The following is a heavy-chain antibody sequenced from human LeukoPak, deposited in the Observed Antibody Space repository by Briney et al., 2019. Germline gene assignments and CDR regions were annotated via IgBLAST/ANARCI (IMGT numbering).Heavy chain of an antibody. CDR2: INWNGGSS. D-gene: IGHD6-13*01. Sequence: GGSLKLSCAASGFAFDDYGMSWVRHAPGKGLEWVSGINWNGGSSGYADSVKGRFTISRDNAKNSLYLQMNSLRAEDTALYYCARAYSSSWYFFDYWGQGTLVTVSS. CDR3: ARAYSSSWYFFDY. V-gene: IGHV3-20*04. CDR1: GFAFDDYG. J-gene: IGHJ4*02.